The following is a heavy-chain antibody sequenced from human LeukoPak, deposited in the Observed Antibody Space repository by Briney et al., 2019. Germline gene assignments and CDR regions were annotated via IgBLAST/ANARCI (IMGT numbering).Heavy chain of an antibody. J-gene: IGHJ5*02. V-gene: IGHV4-34*01. CDR2: INHSGST. CDR3: ARGGSSSVFSWFDP. CDR1: GGSFSGYY. Sequence: SETLSLTCAVYGGSFSGYYWSWIRQPPGKGLEWIGEINHSGSTNYNPSLKSRVTISVDTSKNQFSLKLSPVTAADTAVYYCARGGSSSVFSWFDPWGQGTLVTVSS. D-gene: IGHD6-6*01.